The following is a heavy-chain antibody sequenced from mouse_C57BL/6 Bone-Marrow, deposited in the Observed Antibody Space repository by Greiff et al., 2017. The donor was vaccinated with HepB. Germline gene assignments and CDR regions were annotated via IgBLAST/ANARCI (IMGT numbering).Heavy chain of an antibody. CDR3: TRYRYYGSSYGWYFDV. CDR1: GYTFTDYE. V-gene: IGHV1-23*01. Sequence: VKLMESGAELVRPGASVKLSCKASGYTFTDYEMPCVKQTPVHGLEWIGAIDPETCGTAYNQKFKGKATLTADKSSSTAYMELRSLTSEDSAVYYCTRYRYYGSSYGWYFDVWGTGTTVTVSS. J-gene: IGHJ1*03. CDR2: IDPETCGT. D-gene: IGHD1-1*01.